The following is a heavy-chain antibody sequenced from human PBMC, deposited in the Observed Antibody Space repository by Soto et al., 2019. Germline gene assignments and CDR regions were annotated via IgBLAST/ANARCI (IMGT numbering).Heavy chain of an antibody. D-gene: IGHD1-26*01. Sequence: SETLSLTCTVSGSSSSSGSYHWSWIRQHPGKGLEWIGNIYYSGSSYYNPSLKSRATISIDTSKDQFSLRLGSVTAADTAVYYCARVEGSSYYFRHDCWGRGTLVTVSS. V-gene: IGHV4-31*02. CDR1: GSSSSSGSYH. CDR3: ARVEGSSYYFRHDC. J-gene: IGHJ4*02. CDR2: IYYSGSS.